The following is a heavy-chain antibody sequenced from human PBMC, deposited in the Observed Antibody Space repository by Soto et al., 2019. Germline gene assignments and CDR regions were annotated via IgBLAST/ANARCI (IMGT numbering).Heavy chain of an antibody. Sequence: GGSLRLSCAASGFTFSSYWMSWVRQAPGKGLEWVANIKQDGSEKYYVDSVKGRFTISRDNAKNSLYLQMNSLRAEDTAVYYCARAPDSSGYYYTDPYFDYWGKGTLVTVS. CDR3: ARAPDSSGYYYTDPYFDY. J-gene: IGHJ4*02. V-gene: IGHV3-7*01. D-gene: IGHD3-22*01. CDR1: GFTFSSYW. CDR2: IKQDGSEK.